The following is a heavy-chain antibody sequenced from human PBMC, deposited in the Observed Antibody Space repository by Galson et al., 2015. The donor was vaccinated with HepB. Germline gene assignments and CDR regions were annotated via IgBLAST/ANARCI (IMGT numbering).Heavy chain of an antibody. J-gene: IGHJ1*01. Sequence: SLRLSCAAPDFSFTSAWMNWVRQAPGKGLEWVSGMSDNGNKTFYADSVKGRFTISRDISKNTVYLQMNSLRVEDTAVYYCATGPGASGWYPYFQDWGQGTLVTVSS. CDR3: ATGPGASGWYPYFQD. V-gene: IGHV3-23*01. CDR2: MSDNGNKT. CDR1: DFSFTSAW. D-gene: IGHD6-19*01.